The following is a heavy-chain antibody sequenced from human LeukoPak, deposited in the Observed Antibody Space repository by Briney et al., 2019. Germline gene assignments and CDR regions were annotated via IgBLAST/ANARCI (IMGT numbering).Heavy chain of an antibody. V-gene: IGHV1-3*01. J-gene: IGHJ4*02. CDR2: INAGNGNT. D-gene: IGHD6-19*01. Sequence: ASVKVSCKASGYTFTSYAMHWVRQAPGQRLEWMGWINAGNGNTKYSQKFQGRVTITRDTSASTAYMELSSLRSEDTAVYYCARPLGRAVAGFDYWGQGTLVAVSS. CDR3: ARPLGRAVAGFDY. CDR1: GYTFTSYA.